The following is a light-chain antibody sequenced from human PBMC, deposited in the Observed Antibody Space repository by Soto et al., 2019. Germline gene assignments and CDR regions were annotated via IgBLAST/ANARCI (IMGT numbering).Light chain of an antibody. J-gene: IGKJ2*01. CDR2: QTS. CDR1: DSITTW. CDR3: QNYHV. Sequence: QLIQSPSTLSASVGDRVNITCRGTDSITTWLAWYQQKRGKAPTLLIYQTSVLQNGVPSRFSGTGYETEFTLTIDSLQPDDVATYYCQNYHVFGQVTKVEI. V-gene: IGKV1-5*03.